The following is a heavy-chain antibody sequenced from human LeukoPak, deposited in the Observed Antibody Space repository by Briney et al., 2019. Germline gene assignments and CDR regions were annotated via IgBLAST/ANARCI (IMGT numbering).Heavy chain of an antibody. CDR1: GGSISSYY. CDR3: ARVRWFGAGVDY. V-gene: IGHV4-59*01. CDR2: IYYSGST. J-gene: IGHJ4*02. Sequence: SETLSLTCTVSGGSISSYYWSWIRQPPGKGLEWIGYIYYSGSTNYNPSLKSRVTISVDTSKNQFSLKLSSVTAADTAVYYCARVRWFGAGVDYWGQGTLVTVSS. D-gene: IGHD3-10*01.